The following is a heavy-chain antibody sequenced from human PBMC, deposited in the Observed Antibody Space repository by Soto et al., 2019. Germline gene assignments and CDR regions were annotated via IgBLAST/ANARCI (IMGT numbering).Heavy chain of an antibody. V-gene: IGHV3-23*01. Sequence: EVQLLESGGGLVQPGGSLRLSCAASGFTFSSYAMSWVRQAPGKGLEWVSAISGSGGSTYYADSVKRRFTISRDNSKNTLYLQMNSLRAEDTAVYYCAKANSYYYYMDVWGKGTTVTVSS. CDR3: AKANSYYYYMDV. CDR1: GFTFSSYA. J-gene: IGHJ6*03. CDR2: ISGSGGST.